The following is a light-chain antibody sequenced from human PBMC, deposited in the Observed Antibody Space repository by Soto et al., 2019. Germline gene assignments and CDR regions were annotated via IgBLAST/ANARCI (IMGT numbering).Light chain of an antibody. J-gene: IGLJ1*01. CDR1: SSNIGAGYD. CDR2: GNS. CDR3: QSYDSSLSGSDV. Sequence: QSALTQPTSVSVAPGQRVTISCTGSSSNIGAGYDVHWYQKLPGTAPKLLIYGNSNRPSGVPDRFSGSKSGTSASLAITGLQAEDEADYYCQSYDSSLSGSDVFGTGTQLTVL. V-gene: IGLV1-40*01.